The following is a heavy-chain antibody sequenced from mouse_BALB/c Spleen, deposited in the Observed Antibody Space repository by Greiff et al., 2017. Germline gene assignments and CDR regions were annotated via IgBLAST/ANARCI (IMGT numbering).Heavy chain of an antibody. D-gene: IGHD1-1*01. CDR1: GFTFSSYT. CDR2: ISNGGGST. J-gene: IGHJ1*01. V-gene: IGHV5-12-2*01. Sequence: EVMLVESGGGLVQPGGSLKLSCAASGFTFSSYTMSWVRQTPEKRLEWVAYISNGGGSTYYPDTVKGRFTISRDNAKNTLYLQMSSLKSEDTAMYYCARHDYYGSNWYFDVWGAGTTVTVSS. CDR3: ARHDYYGSNWYFDV.